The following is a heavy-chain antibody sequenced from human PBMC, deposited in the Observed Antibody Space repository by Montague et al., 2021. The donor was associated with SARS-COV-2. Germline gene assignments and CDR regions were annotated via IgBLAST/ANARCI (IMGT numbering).Heavy chain of an antibody. V-gene: IGHV2-5*02. J-gene: IGHJ4*02. CDR2: IYWDDDK. CDR3: AHRSLELLWFGWGY. Sequence: PALVNPTQTLTLTCTFSGFSLSTSGVGVGWIRQPPGKALEWLALIYWDDDKRYSPSLKSRLTITKDTSKNQVVLTMTNMDPVDTATYYCAHRSLELLWFGWGYWGQGTLVTVSS. CDR1: GFSLSTSGVG. D-gene: IGHD3-10*01.